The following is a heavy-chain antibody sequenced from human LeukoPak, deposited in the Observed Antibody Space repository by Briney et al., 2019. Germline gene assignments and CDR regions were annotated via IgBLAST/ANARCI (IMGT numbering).Heavy chain of an antibody. CDR2: IYSSGTT. CDR3: ARNHYMDV. V-gene: IGHV4-61*02. CDR1: GVSITSGTNY. J-gene: IGHJ6*03. Sequence: SETLSLTCSVSGVSITSGTNYWSWVRQPAGKGLEWIGRIYSSGTTNYNPSLKSRVTMPLDTSKNQFSLTLRSVIAADTAIYFCARNHYMDVWGKGTAVTISS.